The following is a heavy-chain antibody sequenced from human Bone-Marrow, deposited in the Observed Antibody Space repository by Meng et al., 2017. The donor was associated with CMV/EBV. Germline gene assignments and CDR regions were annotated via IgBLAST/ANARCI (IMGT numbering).Heavy chain of an antibody. CDR2: ISGSGGST. D-gene: IGHD1-14*01. V-gene: IGHV3-23*01. J-gene: IGHJ4*02. Sequence: GESLKISCAASGFTFSSYAMSWVRQAPGKGLEWVSAISGSGGSTYYADSVKGRFTISRDNSKNTLYLQMNSLRAEDTAVYYCAKFGTASEHYWGQGTLVTVSS. CDR3: AKFGTASEHY. CDR1: GFTFSSYA.